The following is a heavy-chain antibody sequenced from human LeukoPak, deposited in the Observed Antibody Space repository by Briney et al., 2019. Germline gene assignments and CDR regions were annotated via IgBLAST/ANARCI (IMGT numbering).Heavy chain of an antibody. J-gene: IGHJ3*02. D-gene: IGHD6-19*01. CDR3: AKEYSSGWHDAFDM. CDR2: IRYDGSNK. Sequence: PGGSLRLSCVASGFTFSNYGIHWVRQAPGKGLEWVAFIRYDGSNKYYADSVRGRFTISRDNSKNTLYLQMNSLRAEDTAVYYCAKEYSSGWHDAFDMWGQGTMVTVSS. V-gene: IGHV3-30*02. CDR1: GFTFSNYG.